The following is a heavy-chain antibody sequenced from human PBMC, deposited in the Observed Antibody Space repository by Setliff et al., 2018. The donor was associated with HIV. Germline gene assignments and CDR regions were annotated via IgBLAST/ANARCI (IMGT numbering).Heavy chain of an antibody. J-gene: IGHJ4*02. Sequence: SETLSLTCTVSGGSISSGSDYWSWIRQPAGKGLEWIGQIHISGTTNYNPSLKSRVTISIDTSKHQFSLKLSSVTAADTAVYYCAREGQFLDGLPYYFDYWGQGTLVTV. CDR1: GGSISSGSDY. V-gene: IGHV4-61*09. CDR2: IHISGTT. D-gene: IGHD3-3*01. CDR3: AREGQFLDGLPYYFDY.